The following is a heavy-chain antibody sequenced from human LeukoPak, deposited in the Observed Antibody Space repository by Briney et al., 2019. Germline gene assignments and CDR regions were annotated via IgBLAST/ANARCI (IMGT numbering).Heavy chain of an antibody. CDR1: GGTFSSYT. D-gene: IGHD2-2*01. CDR2: IIPILGIA. J-gene: IGHJ2*01. CDR3: ARLVGYRVVPAAMGYFDL. V-gene: IGHV1-69*02. Sequence: SVKVSCKASGGTFSSYTISWVRQAPGQGLEWMGRIIPILGIANYAQKFQGRVTITADKSTSTAYMELSSLRSEDTAVYYCARLVGYRVVPAAMGYFDLWGRSTLVTVSS.